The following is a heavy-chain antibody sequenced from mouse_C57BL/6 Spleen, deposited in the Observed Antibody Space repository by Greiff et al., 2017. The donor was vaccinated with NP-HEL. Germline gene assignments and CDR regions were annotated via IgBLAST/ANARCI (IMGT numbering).Heavy chain of an antibody. J-gene: IGHJ4*01. Sequence: QVQLQQSGPELVKPGASVKLSCKASGYAFSSSWMNWVKQRPGKGLEWIGRIYPGGGDTNYNGKFKGKATLTAGKSSSTAYMQLSSLKSEDSAVYFCARRGNYYGSTYYYAMDYWGQGTSVTVSS. CDR3: ARRGNYYGSTYYYAMDY. CDR2: IYPGGGDT. V-gene: IGHV1-82*01. CDR1: GYAFSSSW. D-gene: IGHD1-1*01.